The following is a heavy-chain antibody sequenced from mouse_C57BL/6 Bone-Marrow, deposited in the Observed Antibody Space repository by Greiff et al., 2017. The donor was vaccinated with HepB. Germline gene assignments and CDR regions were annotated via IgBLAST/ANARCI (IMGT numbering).Heavy chain of an antibody. Sequence: EVQLQQSGPELVKPGASVKISCKASGYTFTDYYMNWVKQSHGQSLEWIGDINPNNGGTSYNQKFKGKATLTVDKSSSTAYMELRSLTSEDSAVYYCARSYYDYDDYAMDYWGQGTSVTVSS. D-gene: IGHD2-4*01. CDR2: INPNNGGT. CDR1: GYTFTDYY. V-gene: IGHV1-26*01. J-gene: IGHJ4*01. CDR3: ARSYYDYDDYAMDY.